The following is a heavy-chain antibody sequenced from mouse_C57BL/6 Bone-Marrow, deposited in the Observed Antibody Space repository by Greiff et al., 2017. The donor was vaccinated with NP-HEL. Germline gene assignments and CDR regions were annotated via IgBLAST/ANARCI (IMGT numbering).Heavy chain of an antibody. J-gene: IGHJ3*01. CDR1: GFTFSSYG. CDR3: ARHEITPFAY. V-gene: IGHV5-6*01. Sequence: EVMLVESGGDLVKPGGSLKLSCAASGFTFSSYGMSWVRQTPDKRLEWVATISSGGSYTYYPDSVKGRFTISRDNAKNTLYLQMSSLKSEDTAMYYCARHEITPFAYWGQGTLVTVSA. D-gene: IGHD1-1*01. CDR2: ISSGGSYT.